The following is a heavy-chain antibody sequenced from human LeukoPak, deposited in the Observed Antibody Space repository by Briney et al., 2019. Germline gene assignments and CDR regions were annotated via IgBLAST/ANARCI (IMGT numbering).Heavy chain of an antibody. J-gene: IGHJ4*02. V-gene: IGHV3-23*01. CDR3: AKSVSRITIFGVVIGYFDY. Sequence: GGSLRLSCAASGFTFSSYAMSWVRQAPGKGLEWVSAISGSGGSTYYADSVKGRFTISRDNFKNTLYLQMNSLRAEDTAVYYCAKSVSRITIFGVVIGYFDYWGQGTLVTVSS. D-gene: IGHD3-3*01. CDR2: ISGSGGST. CDR1: GFTFSSYA.